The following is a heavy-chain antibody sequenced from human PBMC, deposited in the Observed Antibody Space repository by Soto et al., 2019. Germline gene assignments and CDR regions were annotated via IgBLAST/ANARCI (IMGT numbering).Heavy chain of an antibody. V-gene: IGHV1-69*01. Sequence: QVQLVQSGAEVKKPGSSVKVSCKASGGTFSSYAISWVRQAPGQGLEWMGGIIPIFGTANYAQKFRGRVTITTDESTSTAYSELRSLRSEDTAVYYCAREANYGDYHDAFDIWGQGTMVTASS. CDR2: IIPIFGTA. J-gene: IGHJ3*02. CDR1: GGTFSSYA. CDR3: AREANYGDYHDAFDI. D-gene: IGHD4-17*01.